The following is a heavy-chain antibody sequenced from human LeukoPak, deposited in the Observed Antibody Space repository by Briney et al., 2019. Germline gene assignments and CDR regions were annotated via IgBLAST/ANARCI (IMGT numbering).Heavy chain of an antibody. CDR3: ARQGETAYGSGSYYTAPHHDAFDI. Sequence: GESLKISCKGSGYSFTSYWIGWVRQMPGKGLEWMGIIYPGDSDTRYSPSFQGQVTISADKSISTAYLQWSSLKASDTAMYYCARQGETAYGSGSYYTAPHHDAFDIWGQGTMVTVSS. CDR2: IYPGDSDT. J-gene: IGHJ3*02. V-gene: IGHV5-51*01. CDR1: GYSFTSYW. D-gene: IGHD3-10*01.